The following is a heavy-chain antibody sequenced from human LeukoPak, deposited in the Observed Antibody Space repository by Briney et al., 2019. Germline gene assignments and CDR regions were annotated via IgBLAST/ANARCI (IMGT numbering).Heavy chain of an antibody. V-gene: IGHV4-38-2*01. CDR3: ASHVGNDYAAY. CDR2: IYHSGST. D-gene: IGHD4/OR15-4a*01. J-gene: IGHJ4*02. CDR1: GYSISSGYY. Sequence: SETLSLTCAVSGYSISSGYYWGWTRQPPGKGLEWIGGIYHSGSTYFNPSLKSRVTISVDTSKNQFSLKLSSVTAADTAVYSFASHVGNDYAAYWGQGTLVTVSS.